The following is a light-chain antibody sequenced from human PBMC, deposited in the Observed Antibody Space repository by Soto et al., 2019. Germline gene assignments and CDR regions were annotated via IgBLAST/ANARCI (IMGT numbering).Light chain of an antibody. J-gene: IGKJ1*01. V-gene: IGKV1-5*01. Sequence: DIQMTQSPSTLSASVGDRVTITCRASQSISSWLAWYQQKPGKAPKLLIYDASSLESGVPSRFSGSGSGTEFTPTISSPQPDDFATYYCQQYNSYSLTFGQGTKVEIK. CDR3: QQYNSYSLT. CDR2: DAS. CDR1: QSISSW.